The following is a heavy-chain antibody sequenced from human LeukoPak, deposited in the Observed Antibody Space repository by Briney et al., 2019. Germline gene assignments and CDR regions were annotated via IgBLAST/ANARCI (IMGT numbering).Heavy chain of an antibody. CDR1: GYSFTSYW. Sequence: GESLKISCKGSGYSFTSYWISWVRQMPGKGLEWMGRIDPSDSYTNYGPSFQGHVTISADKSISTAYLQWSSLKASDTAMYYCARLVSYYYDSSGYLCYFDYWGQGTLVTVSS. CDR2: IDPSDSYT. V-gene: IGHV5-10-1*01. J-gene: IGHJ4*02. CDR3: ARLVSYYYDSSGYLCYFDY. D-gene: IGHD3-22*01.